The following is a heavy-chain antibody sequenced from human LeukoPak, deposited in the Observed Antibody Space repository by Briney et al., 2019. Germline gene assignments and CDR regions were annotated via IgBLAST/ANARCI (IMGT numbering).Heavy chain of an antibody. Sequence: GGSLRLSCAASGFTFSSYSMNWVRQAPGKGLEWVSSISSSSSCIYYADSVKGRFTISRDNAKNSLYLQMNSLRAEDTAVYYCAIQLGSNAFDIWGQGTMVTVSS. D-gene: IGHD1-1*01. CDR2: ISSSSSCI. V-gene: IGHV3-21*01. J-gene: IGHJ3*02. CDR3: AIQLGSNAFDI. CDR1: GFTFSSYS.